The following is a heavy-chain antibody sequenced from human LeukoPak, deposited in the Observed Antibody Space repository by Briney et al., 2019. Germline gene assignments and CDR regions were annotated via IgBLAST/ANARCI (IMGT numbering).Heavy chain of an antibody. J-gene: IGHJ4*02. CDR2: IRASDGST. V-gene: IGHV3-23*01. CDR1: GFTFSSYA. CDR3: AKLTSGWFEDF. Sequence: PGGSLRLSCAASGFTFSSYAMTWVRQAPGKGLEWVSAIRASDGSTYYVDSVKGRFTISRDFSKNTLFLQMNSLRAEDTAVYYCAKLTSGWFEDFWGQGTLVTVSS. D-gene: IGHD6-19*01.